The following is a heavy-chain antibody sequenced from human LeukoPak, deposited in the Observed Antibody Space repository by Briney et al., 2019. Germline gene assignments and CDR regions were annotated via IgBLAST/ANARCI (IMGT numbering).Heavy chain of an antibody. CDR1: GFTFSSYS. J-gene: IGHJ4*02. V-gene: IGHV3-21*01. D-gene: IGHD3-16*02. CDR2: ISSSSSYI. CDR3: ARDTYYDYVWGSYRPPYFDY. Sequence: PGGSLRLSCAASGFTFSSYSMNWVRRAPGKGLEWVSSISSSSSYIYYADSVKGRFTISRDNAKNSLYLQMNSLRAEDTAVYYCARDTYYDYVWGSYRPPYFDYWGQGTLVTVSS.